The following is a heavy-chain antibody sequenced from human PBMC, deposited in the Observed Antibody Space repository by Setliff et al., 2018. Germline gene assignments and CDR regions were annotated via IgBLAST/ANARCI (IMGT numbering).Heavy chain of an antibody. D-gene: IGHD5-12*01. CDR3: ARVRKGYSGYDFGDY. V-gene: IGHV4-30-2*01. CDR1: GGSISSGDYS. J-gene: IGHJ4*02. Sequence: SETLSLTCAVSGGSISSGDYSWSWIRQPPGKGLEWIGYIYHSGSTYCNPSLKSRVTMSVDRSKNQFSLKVRSVTAADTAVYYCARVRKGYSGYDFGDYWGQGTLVTVSS. CDR2: IYHSGST.